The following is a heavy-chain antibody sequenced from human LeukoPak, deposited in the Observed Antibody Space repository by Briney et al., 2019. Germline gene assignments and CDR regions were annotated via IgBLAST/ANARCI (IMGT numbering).Heavy chain of an antibody. CDR1: DFAVSSNY. D-gene: IGHD1-14*01. CDR2: FATGGGT. J-gene: IGHJ4*02. CDR3: VGIWQYFDY. Sequence: GGSLRLSCAASDFAVSSNYMSWVRQSPGKGLEWVSIFATGGGTFYADSVKGRFTISRDNSRNTLFLQMNSLRVDDTAVYYCVGIWQYFDYWGQGTLVTVSS. V-gene: IGHV3-66*01.